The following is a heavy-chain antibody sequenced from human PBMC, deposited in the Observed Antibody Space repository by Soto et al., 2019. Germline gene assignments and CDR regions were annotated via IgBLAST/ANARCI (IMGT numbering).Heavy chain of an antibody. CDR3: ASVPYYDFWSGSRSPSYYYYGIDV. CDR1: GGSVSSRTYY. Sequence: SETLSLTCTVSGGSVSSRTYYWAWIRQSPGKGLEWIGNIDYSGSTYDNPSLKSRVIMSVDTSRNQFSLKLSSVTAADTAVYYRASVPYYDFWSGSRSPSYYYYGIDVWGQGTTVTVSS. D-gene: IGHD3-3*01. V-gene: IGHV4-39*01. CDR2: IDYSGST. J-gene: IGHJ6*02.